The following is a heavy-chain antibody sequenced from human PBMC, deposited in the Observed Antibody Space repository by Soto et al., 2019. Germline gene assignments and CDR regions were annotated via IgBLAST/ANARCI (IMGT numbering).Heavy chain of an antibody. J-gene: IGHJ6*02. CDR2: IIPIHGSP. V-gene: IGHV1-69*08. CDR1: GVTFSSYP. CDR3: ASVDNGGVSGSYFHYYHGMDV. Sequence: QVQLVQSGAEVKKPGSSVKVSCKASGVTFSSYPISWVRQAPGQGLKWMGRIIPIHGSPNYAQKFQGRVTITADKSTNTAYMERSSLRYEDTAVFYCASVDNGGVSGSYFHYYHGMDVWGQGTTVTVS. D-gene: IGHD3-10*01.